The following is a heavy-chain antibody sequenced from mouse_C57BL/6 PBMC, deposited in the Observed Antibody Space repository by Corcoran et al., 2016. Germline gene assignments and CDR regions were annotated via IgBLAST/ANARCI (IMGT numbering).Heavy chain of an antibody. J-gene: IGHJ2*01. V-gene: IGHV9-3*01. CDR2: INTYSGVP. CDR1: GYTFTTYG. D-gene: IGHD2-5*01. Sequence: QIQLVQSGPELKKPGETVKISCKASGYTFTTYGMSWVKQAPGKGLKWMGWINTYSGVPTYADDFKGRFAFSLETSASTAYLQINNLKNEDTATYFCARSDYSNYVDYWGQGTTLTVSS. CDR3: ARSDYSNYVDY.